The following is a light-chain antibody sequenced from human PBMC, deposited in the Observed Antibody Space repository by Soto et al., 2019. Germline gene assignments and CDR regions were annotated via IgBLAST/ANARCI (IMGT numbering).Light chain of an antibody. CDR1: QSVSSN. J-gene: IGKJ1*01. Sequence: EIVMTQSPATLSVSPGERATLSCRASQSVSSNLAWYQQKPGQAPRLLIYDASSRATGIPDRFSGSGSGTDFTLTISRLEPEDFAVYYCHQYGSSPWTFGQGTKVDIK. CDR3: HQYGSSPWT. CDR2: DAS. V-gene: IGKV3-20*01.